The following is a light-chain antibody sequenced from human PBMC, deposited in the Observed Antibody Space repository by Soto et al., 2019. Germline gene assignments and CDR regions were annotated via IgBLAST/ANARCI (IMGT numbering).Light chain of an antibody. CDR2: GNS. CDR1: SSNIGAGYD. Sequence: QSVLTQPPSVSGAPGQRVTISCTGSSSNIGAGYDVHWYQQLPGTAPKVLIYGNSNRRSGVPDRFSGSKSGTSASLAITGLQAEDEADYYCQSYDSSLSGYVFGTGTKVTVL. V-gene: IGLV1-40*01. J-gene: IGLJ1*01. CDR3: QSYDSSLSGYV.